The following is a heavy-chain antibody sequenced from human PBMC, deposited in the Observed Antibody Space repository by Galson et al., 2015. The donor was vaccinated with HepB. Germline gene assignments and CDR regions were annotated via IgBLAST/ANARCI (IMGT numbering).Heavy chain of an antibody. V-gene: IGHV2-70*04. J-gene: IGHJ4*02. D-gene: IGHD6-19*01. CDR1: GFSLSTSGMR. CDR3: ARISPGYSSGWYYFDY. CDR2: IDWDDDK. Sequence: PALVKPTQTLTLTCTFSGFSLSTSGMRVSWIRQPPGKALEWLARIDWDDDKFYSTSLKTRLTISKDTSKNQVVLTMTNMDPVDTATYYCARISPGYSSGWYYFDYWGQRTLVTVSS.